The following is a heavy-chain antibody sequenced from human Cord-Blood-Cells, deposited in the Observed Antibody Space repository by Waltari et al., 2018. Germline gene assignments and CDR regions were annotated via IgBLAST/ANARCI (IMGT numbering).Heavy chain of an antibody. CDR3: ARDGAGTTGGYAFDI. CDR1: GGTFSSYA. J-gene: IGHJ3*02. CDR2: NIHICGKA. V-gene: IGHV1-69*01. D-gene: IGHD1-1*01. Sequence: QVQLVQSGAEVKKPGSSVKVSCKASGGTFSSYAISWVRQAPGQGLEWMGGNIHICGKANYARKFEGRVTITADESTSTAYMELSSLRSEDTAVYYCARDGAGTTGGYAFDIWGQGTMVTVSS.